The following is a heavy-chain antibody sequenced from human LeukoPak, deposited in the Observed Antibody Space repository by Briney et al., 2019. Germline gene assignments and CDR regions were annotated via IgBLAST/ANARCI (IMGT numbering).Heavy chain of an antibody. Sequence: PSETLSLTCTVSGGSISSYYWSWIRQPPGKGLEWIGYIYYSGSTNYNPSLKSRVTISVDTSKNQFSLKLSSVTAADTAVYYCARVSSWSNDAFDIWGQGTMVTVSS. J-gene: IGHJ3*02. CDR2: IYYSGST. CDR3: ARVSSWSNDAFDI. V-gene: IGHV4-59*01. D-gene: IGHD6-13*01. CDR1: GGSISSYY.